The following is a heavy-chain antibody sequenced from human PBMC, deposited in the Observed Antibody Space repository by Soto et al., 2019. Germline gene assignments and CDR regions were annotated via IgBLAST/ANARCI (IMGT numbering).Heavy chain of an antibody. J-gene: IGHJ6*02. V-gene: IGHV4-34*01. CDR1: GGSFVGYY. CDR3: ARGPLGVVTYYYYYGMDV. CDR2: INHSGST. Sequence: AETLSLTCAVYGGSFVGYYCICIRHPPFKWLEWIVEINHSGSTNYNPSLKSRVTISVDTSKNQFSLKLSSVTAADTAVYYCARGPLGVVTYYYYYGMDVWGQGTTVTVSS. D-gene: IGHD3-3*01.